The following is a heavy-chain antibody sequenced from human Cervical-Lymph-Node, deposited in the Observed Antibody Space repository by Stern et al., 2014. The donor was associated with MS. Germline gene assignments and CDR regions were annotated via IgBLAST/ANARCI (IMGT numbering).Heavy chain of an antibody. J-gene: IGHJ6*02. CDR1: GGTFSSYA. D-gene: IGHD3-10*01. CDR3: ASSVGELTPEAV. CDR2: ILPIFGAA. Sequence: VQLVESGAEVKKPGSSVRVSCKTSGGTFSSYAISWVRQAPGQGLEWMGGILPIFGAAKYAQKFQGRVTITADDSTSTSYMEVTSLRSEDTAVYYCASSVGELTPEAVWGQGTTVSVFS. V-gene: IGHV1-69*01.